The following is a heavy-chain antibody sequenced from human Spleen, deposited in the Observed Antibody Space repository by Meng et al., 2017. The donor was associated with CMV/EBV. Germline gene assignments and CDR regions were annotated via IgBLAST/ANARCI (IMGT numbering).Heavy chain of an antibody. CDR3: ARGLKGRYYDILTGYYKSLYFDY. J-gene: IGHJ4*02. D-gene: IGHD3-9*01. Sequence: LMHGGAGRLTPPETRSLTCVGHCGSISGYDWSWIRHHPGKGLEWIGEINHSGSTNYNPSLKSRVTISVDTSKNQFSLKLSSVTAADTAVYYCARGLKGRYYDILTGYYKSLYFDYWGQGTLVTVSS. V-gene: IGHV4-34*01. CDR1: CGSISGYD. CDR2: INHSGST.